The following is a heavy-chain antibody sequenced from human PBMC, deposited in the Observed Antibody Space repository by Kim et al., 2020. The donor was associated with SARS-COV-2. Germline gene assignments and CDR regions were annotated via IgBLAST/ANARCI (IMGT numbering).Heavy chain of an antibody. D-gene: IGHD3-9*01. Sequence: SETLSLTCAVYGGSFSGYYWSWIRQPPGKGLEWIGEINHSGSTNYNPSLKSRVTISVDTSKNQFSLKLSSVTAADTAVYYCARGDYDILTGRRRPVDYWGQGTLVTVSS. CDR3: ARGDYDILTGRRRPVDY. CDR1: GGSFSGYY. V-gene: IGHV4-34*01. J-gene: IGHJ4*02. CDR2: INHSGST.